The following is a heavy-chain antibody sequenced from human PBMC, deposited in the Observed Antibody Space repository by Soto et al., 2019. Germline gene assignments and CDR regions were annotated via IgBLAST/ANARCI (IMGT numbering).Heavy chain of an antibody. Sequence: ASVKVSCKASGYTFTSYAMHWVRQAPGQRLEWMGWINAGNGNTKYSQKCQGRVTNTRDTSAGTAYMELSSLRSEDTAVYYCTSYYDSSCYYRPVDHDAFDIWGQGTMVTVSS. CDR2: INAGNGNT. D-gene: IGHD3-22*01. CDR1: GYTFTSYA. CDR3: TSYYDSSCYYRPVDHDAFDI. V-gene: IGHV1-3*01. J-gene: IGHJ3*02.